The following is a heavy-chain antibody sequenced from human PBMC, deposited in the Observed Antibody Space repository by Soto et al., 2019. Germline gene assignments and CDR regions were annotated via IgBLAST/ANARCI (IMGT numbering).Heavy chain of an antibody. CDR1: EFTFSINS. Sequence: PRGSLVISCASSEFTFSINSMHGVRRVPGRGLVGVSRINADGSETNYDDSVEGRFTISRDKPKNTLYLQMNSLRAEDTAVYYCARDGEGFWGQGTMVTVSS. V-gene: IGHV3-74*01. CDR3: ARDGEGF. J-gene: IGHJ4*02. D-gene: IGHD2-21*01. CDR2: INADGSET.